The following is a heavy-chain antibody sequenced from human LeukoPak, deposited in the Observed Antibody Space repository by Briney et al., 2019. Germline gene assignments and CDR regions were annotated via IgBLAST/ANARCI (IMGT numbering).Heavy chain of an antibody. V-gene: IGHV1-18*04. J-gene: IGHJ6*02. CDR1: GYTFTGYY. Sequence: ASVKVSCKASGYTFTGYYMHWVRQAPGQGLEWMGWISAYNGNTNYAQKLQGRVTMTTDTSTSTAYMELRSLRSDDTAVYYCARGDSRYGMGVWGQGTTVTVSS. CDR2: ISAYNGNT. D-gene: IGHD6-13*01. CDR3: ARGDSRYGMGV.